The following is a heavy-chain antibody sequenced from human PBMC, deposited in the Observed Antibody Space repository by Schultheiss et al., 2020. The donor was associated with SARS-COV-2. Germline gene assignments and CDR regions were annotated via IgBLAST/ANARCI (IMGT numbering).Heavy chain of an antibody. V-gene: IGHV1-18*04. CDR2: ISAYNGNT. CDR3: ASGGGSAPFDY. Sequence: ASVKVSCKASGYTFTGYYMHWVRQAPGQGLEWMGWISAYNGNTNYAQKLQGRVTMTTDTSTTTPYMELRSLRSDDTAVYYCASGGGSAPFDYWGQGTLVTVSS. J-gene: IGHJ4*02. D-gene: IGHD1-26*01. CDR1: GYTFTGYY.